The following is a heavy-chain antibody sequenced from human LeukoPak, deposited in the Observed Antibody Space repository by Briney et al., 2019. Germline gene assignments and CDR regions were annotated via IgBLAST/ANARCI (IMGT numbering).Heavy chain of an antibody. CDR3: ARSPGIAVDGYVDV. CDR1: GGSISSSSYY. J-gene: IGHJ6*03. Sequence: SETLSLTCTVSGGSISSSSYYWGWIRQPPGKGLEWIGSIYYSGSTYYNPSLKSRVTISVDTSKNQFSLKLSSVTAADTAVYYCARSPGIAVDGYVDVWGKGTTVTVSS. CDR2: IYYSGST. V-gene: IGHV4-39*01. D-gene: IGHD6-19*01.